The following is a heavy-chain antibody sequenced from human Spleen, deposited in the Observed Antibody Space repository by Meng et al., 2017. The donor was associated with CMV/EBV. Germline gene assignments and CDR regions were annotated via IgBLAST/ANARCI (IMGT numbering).Heavy chain of an antibody. Sequence: SETLSLTCTVSGYSISSGYHWGWIRQSPGTGLEWIGTVYHSGTTYYNPSLKSRVTISVDTSKNQFSLRPRSVTATDTAVYYCARGPTLRGQYYHFDIPGVWFDPWGQGTLVTVSS. CDR1: GYSISSGYH. V-gene: IGHV4-38-2*02. D-gene: IGHD3-3*01. CDR3: ARGPTLRGQYYHFDIPGVWFDP. J-gene: IGHJ5*02. CDR2: VYHSGTT.